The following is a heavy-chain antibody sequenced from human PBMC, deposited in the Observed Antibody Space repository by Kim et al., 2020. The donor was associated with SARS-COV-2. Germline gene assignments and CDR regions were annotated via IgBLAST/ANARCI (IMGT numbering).Heavy chain of an antibody. J-gene: IGHJ6*02. V-gene: IGHV3-66*01. CDR3: ARDLVAGYYDSSGRARYYYYGMGV. Sequence: GGSLRLSCAASGFTVSSNYMSWVRQAPGKGLEWVAVIYCGGSKYYADSAKGRLTISRDNSKNTLYLQMNSLRAEDTAVYYCARDLVAGYYDSSGRARYYYYGMGVWGQETTVTVSS. CDR1: GFTVSSNY. D-gene: IGHD3-22*01. CDR2: IYCGGSK.